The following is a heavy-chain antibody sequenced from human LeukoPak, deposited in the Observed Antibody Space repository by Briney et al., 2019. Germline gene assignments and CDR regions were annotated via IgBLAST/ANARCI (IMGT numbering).Heavy chain of an antibody. CDR3: AGDEGWTFDI. J-gene: IGHJ3*02. D-gene: IGHD5-24*01. V-gene: IGHV3-7*01. Sequence: GGSLRLSCAASGFSFSTHWMSWFRQAPGKGLEWVALIKQDGSDKHYVDFVKGRFTISRDNAKNSLYLQMNSLRADDTAVYYCAGDEGWTFDIWGQGTKVTVSS. CDR2: IKQDGSDK. CDR1: GFSFSTHW.